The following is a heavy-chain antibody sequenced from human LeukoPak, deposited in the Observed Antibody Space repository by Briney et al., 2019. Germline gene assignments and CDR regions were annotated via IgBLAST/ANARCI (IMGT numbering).Heavy chain of an antibody. V-gene: IGHV5-51*01. Sequence: GESLKISCKCSGFDFTAYGIAWVRQMPGKGLEWMGNIYPGGSNGRYSPSFQGQVTMSADKSITTVYLQWSSLKASDTAMYYCARHFHSAWFGFWGQGSLVTISS. CDR2: IYPGGSNG. CDR3: ARHFHSAWFGF. D-gene: IGHD5-18*01. J-gene: IGHJ4*02. CDR1: GFDFTAYG.